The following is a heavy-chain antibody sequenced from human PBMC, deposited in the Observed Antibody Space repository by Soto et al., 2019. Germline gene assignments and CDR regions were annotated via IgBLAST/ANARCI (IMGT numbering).Heavy chain of an antibody. J-gene: IGHJ4*02. CDR1: GFTFSSYA. Sequence: QSGGSLRLSCAASGFTFSSYAMSWVRQAPGKGLEWVAVISYDGSNKYYADSVKGRFTISRDNSKNTLYLQMNSLRAEDTAVYYCARDRGVPAATFDYWGQGTLGTVS. V-gene: IGHV3-30-3*01. CDR2: ISYDGSNK. D-gene: IGHD2-2*01. CDR3: ARDRGVPAATFDY.